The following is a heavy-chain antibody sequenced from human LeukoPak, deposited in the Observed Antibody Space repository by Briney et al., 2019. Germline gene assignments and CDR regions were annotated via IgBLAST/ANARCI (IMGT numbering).Heavy chain of an antibody. J-gene: IGHJ4*02. CDR2: IYWDDDK. Sequence: QTLSLTCTFSGFSLSTSGMHMSWIRQPPGKALEWLALIYWDDDKRYSPSLKSRLTITKDTSRNQVVLRVTNMDPVDTAAYYCARSYSSGWYYDYWGQGTLVTVSS. CDR3: ARSYSSGWYYDY. V-gene: IGHV2-5*08. CDR1: GFSLSTSGMH. D-gene: IGHD6-19*01.